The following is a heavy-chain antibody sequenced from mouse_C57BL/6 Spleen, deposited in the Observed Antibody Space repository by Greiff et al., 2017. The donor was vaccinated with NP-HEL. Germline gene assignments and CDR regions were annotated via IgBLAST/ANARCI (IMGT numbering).Heavy chain of an antibody. V-gene: IGHV1-61*01. D-gene: IGHD3-3*01. CDR2: IYPSDSAT. J-gene: IGHJ1*03. CDR3: ARGDGYCDV. Sequence: VQLQQPGAELVRPGSSVKLSCKASGYTFTSYWMDWVKQRPGQGLEWIGNIYPSDSATHYNQKFKDKATVTVDKSSSTAYMQLSSLTSEASAVYYCARGDGYCDVWGTGTTVTVSS. CDR1: GYTFTSYW.